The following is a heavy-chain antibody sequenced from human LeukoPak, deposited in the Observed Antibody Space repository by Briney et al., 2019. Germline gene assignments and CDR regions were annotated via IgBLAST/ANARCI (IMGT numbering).Heavy chain of an antibody. Sequence: SETLSLTCSVSGGSISSDDYCWNWIRQHPGKGLEWIGYIYYSGSTYYNPSLKSRVTLSVDTSKNQFSLKLSSLTAADTAVYYCAKSREEIRGLDAFDIWGQGTMVTVSS. D-gene: IGHD5-24*01. J-gene: IGHJ3*02. CDR3: AKSREEIRGLDAFDI. V-gene: IGHV4-31*03. CDR1: GGSISSDDYC. CDR2: IYYSGST.